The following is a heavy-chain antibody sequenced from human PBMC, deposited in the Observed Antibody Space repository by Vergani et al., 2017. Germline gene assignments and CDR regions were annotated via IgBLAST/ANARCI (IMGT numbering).Heavy chain of an antibody. CDR3: AGDRSSGWEPYYYGMDV. Sequence: QVQLVQSGAEVKKPGASVKVSCKASGYTFTSYGISWVRQAPGQGLEWMGWISAYNGNTNYAQKLQGRVTMTTDTSTSTAYMELRSLRSDDTAVYYCAGDRSSGWEPYYYGMDVWGQGTTVTVSS. CDR1: GYTFTSYG. V-gene: IGHV1-18*01. D-gene: IGHD6-19*01. CDR2: ISAYNGNT. J-gene: IGHJ6*02.